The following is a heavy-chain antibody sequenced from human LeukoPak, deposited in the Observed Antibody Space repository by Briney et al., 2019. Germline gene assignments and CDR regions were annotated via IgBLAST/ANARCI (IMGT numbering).Heavy chain of an antibody. CDR3: AREVMVRGVTIIDYTEYFQH. D-gene: IGHD3-10*01. CDR2: INPNSGGT. J-gene: IGHJ1*01. CDR1: GYTFTGYY. Sequence: ASVKVSCKASGYTFTGYYMHWVRQAPGQGLEWMGWINPNSGGTNYAQKFQGRVTMTRDTSISTAYMELSRLRSDDTAVYYCAREVMVRGVTIIDYTEYFQHWGQGTLVTVSS. V-gene: IGHV1-2*02.